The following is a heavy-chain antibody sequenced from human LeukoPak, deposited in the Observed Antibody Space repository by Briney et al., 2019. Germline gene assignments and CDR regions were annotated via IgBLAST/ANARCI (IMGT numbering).Heavy chain of an antibody. CDR2: VSGSGGNT. V-gene: IGHV3-23*01. CDR1: GFTFSSYN. J-gene: IGHJ6*02. Sequence: GGSLRLSCAASGFTFSSYNMNWVRQAPGKGLEWVLAVSGSGGNTYYADSVKGRFTISRDLQMNSLRAEDTALYYCAKGLTAAGTSRGMDVWGQGTTVTVSS. CDR3: AKGLTAAGTSRGMDV. D-gene: IGHD6-13*01.